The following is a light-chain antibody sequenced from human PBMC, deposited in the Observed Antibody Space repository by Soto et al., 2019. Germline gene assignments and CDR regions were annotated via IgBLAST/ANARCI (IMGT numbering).Light chain of an antibody. J-gene: IGKJ2*01. V-gene: IGKV1-39*01. CDR2: SSS. CDR3: QQSYNPPVT. Sequence: DIQLSQSPSSLSASVGDRVTITCRASQTILTYLNWYQHKAGTAPKLLIYSSSTLQSGVPARFSGSGSGTAFTLTITSLQPEDFATYYCQQSYNPPVTFGQGTKVGI. CDR1: QTILTY.